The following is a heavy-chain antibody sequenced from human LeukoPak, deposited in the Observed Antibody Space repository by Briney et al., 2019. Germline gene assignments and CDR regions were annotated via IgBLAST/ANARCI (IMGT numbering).Heavy chain of an antibody. J-gene: IGHJ4*02. V-gene: IGHV1-2*02. Sequence: ASVKVSCKASGYTFTGYYMHWVRQAPGQGLEWMGWINPNSGGTNYAQKFQGRVTMTRDTSISTAYMELSRLRSDDTAVYYCARDGDRAGNVDIVATLPDYWGQGTLVTVSS. CDR3: ARDGDRAGNVDIVATLPDY. D-gene: IGHD5-12*01. CDR1: GYTFTGYY. CDR2: INPNSGGT.